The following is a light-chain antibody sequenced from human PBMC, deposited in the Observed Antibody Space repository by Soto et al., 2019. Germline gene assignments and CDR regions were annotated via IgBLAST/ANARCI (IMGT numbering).Light chain of an antibody. J-gene: IGKJ3*01. CDR1: QGISSY. CDR3: QQLNSVFT. V-gene: IGKV1-9*01. Sequence: IQLTQSPSSLSASVGDRVTITCRASQGISSYLAWYQQKPGKAPKLLIYAASTLKSGVPSRFSGSGSGTDFTLTIRSLQPEDFATHYCQQLNSVFTFGPGTKVYIK. CDR2: AAS.